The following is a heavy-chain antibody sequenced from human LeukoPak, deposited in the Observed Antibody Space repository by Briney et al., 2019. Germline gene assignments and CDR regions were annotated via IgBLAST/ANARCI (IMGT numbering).Heavy chain of an antibody. D-gene: IGHD5-18*01. CDR2: IKQDGSEK. J-gene: IGHJ4*02. V-gene: IGHV3-7*01. CDR1: GFTFSSYW. CDR3: ARDPDTAMVTSWFDY. Sequence: GGSLRLSCAASGFTFSSYWMSWVRQAPGKGLEWVANIKQDGSEKYYVDSVKGRFTISRDNAKNSLYLQMNSLRAEDTAVYYCARDPDTAMVTSWFDYWGQETLVTVSS.